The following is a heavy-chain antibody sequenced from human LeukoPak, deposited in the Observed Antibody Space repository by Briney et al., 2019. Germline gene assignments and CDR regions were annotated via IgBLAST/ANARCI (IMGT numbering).Heavy chain of an antibody. CDR2: IYYSGST. D-gene: IGHD3-9*01. J-gene: IGHJ4*02. CDR1: GGSMNSYY. Sequence: PSETLSLTCSVSGGSMNSYYWSWNRQSPGKGLEWIGYIYYSGSTNYNPSLKSRVTISVDTSKNQFSLKLSSVTAADTAVYYCARHVWLQPFDYLGQGTLVTVSS. CDR3: ARHVWLQPFDY. V-gene: IGHV4-59*08.